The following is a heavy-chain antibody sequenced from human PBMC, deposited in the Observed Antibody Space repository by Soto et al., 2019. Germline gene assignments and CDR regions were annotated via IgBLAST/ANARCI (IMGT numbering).Heavy chain of an antibody. CDR1: GGTFSSYA. CDR3: ARDLNGGSGYYFY. J-gene: IGHJ4*02. Sequence: GASVKVSCKASGGTFSSYAISWVRQAPGQGLEWMGGIIPIFGTANYAQKFQGRVTITADESTSTAYMELSSLRSEDTAVYYCARDLNGGSGYYFYWGQGTLVTVSS. D-gene: IGHD3-22*01. V-gene: IGHV1-69*13. CDR2: IIPIFGTA.